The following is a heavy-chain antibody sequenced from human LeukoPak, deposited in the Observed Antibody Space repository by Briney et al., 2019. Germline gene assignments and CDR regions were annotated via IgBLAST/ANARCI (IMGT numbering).Heavy chain of an antibody. J-gene: IGHJ4*02. CDR1: GFTFSSYW. CDR3: AKTIGTAMVPEGFNY. CDR2: ISGSGGST. D-gene: IGHD5-18*01. Sequence: GGSLRLSCAASGFTFSSYWMSWVRQAPGKGLEWVSGISGSGGSTYYADSVKVRFTISRDNSKNTLYLQMNSLRAEDTAVYYCAKTIGTAMVPEGFNYWGQGALVTVSS. V-gene: IGHV3-23*01.